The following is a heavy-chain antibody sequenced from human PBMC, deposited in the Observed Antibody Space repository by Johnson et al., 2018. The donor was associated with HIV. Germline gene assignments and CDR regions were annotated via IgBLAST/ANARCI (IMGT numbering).Heavy chain of an antibody. CDR3: ARSRDSGPGRSAFDN. V-gene: IGHV3-30*04. CDR2: MSYDGSDK. D-gene: IGHD1-26*01. Sequence: QVLLVESGGGVVQPGRSLRLSCAVSGFTLSSYVMHWVRQAPGKGLEWVAVMSYDGSDKYYADSVKGRFTISRDNSKNTLYLQMNSLGLEDTAVYYCARSRDSGPGRSAFDNWGGGTMGTVSS. J-gene: IGHJ3*02. CDR1: GFTLSSYV.